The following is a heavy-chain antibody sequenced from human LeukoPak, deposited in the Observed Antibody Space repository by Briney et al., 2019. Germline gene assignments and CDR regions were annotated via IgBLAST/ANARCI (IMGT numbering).Heavy chain of an antibody. V-gene: IGHV3-30-3*01. D-gene: IGHD2-15*01. CDR3: ASLVVVAAGGQFDP. CDR1: GFTFSSYA. Sequence: TGGSLRLSCAASGFTFSSYAMHWVRQAPGKGLEWVAVISYDGSNKYYAGSVKGRFTISRDNSKNTLYLQMNSLRAEDTAVYYCASLVVVAAGGQFDPWGQGTLVTVSS. J-gene: IGHJ5*02. CDR2: ISYDGSNK.